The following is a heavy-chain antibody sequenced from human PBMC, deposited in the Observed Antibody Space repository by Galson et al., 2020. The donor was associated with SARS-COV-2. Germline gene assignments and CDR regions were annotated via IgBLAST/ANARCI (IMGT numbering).Heavy chain of an antibody. CDR3: ARALGVGDFWSNDYFFYGMDV. CDR2: ISSHNGKT. J-gene: IGHJ6*02. D-gene: IGHD3-3*01. Sequence: ASVKVSCKASGYMLSSYGISWLRQAPGQGLEWLGWISSHNGKTAYAQKFQGRVTMTTDTSTSTAYMELRSLRSDDTAVYYCARALGVGDFWSNDYFFYGMDVWGQGTTVTVSS. V-gene: IGHV1-18*04. CDR1: GYMLSSYG.